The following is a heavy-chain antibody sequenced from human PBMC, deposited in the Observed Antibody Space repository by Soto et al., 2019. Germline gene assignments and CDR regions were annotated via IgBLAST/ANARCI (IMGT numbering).Heavy chain of an antibody. CDR1: GFTFRSYV. Sequence: VQLVESGGGVVQPGASLRVSCVGSGFTFRSYVIHWVRQAPGKGLGWVALTSYDGSDKYYGDSVRGRFTISRDNSRNTVDLQMDSLRLEDTALYYCARWGTTGGLDVWGQATLVSVSS. J-gene: IGHJ1*01. CDR3: ARWGTTGGLDV. CDR2: TSYDGSDK. V-gene: IGHV3-30*19. D-gene: IGHD3-16*01.